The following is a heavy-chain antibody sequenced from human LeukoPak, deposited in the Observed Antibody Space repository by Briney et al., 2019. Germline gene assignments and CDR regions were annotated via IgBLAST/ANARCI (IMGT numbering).Heavy chain of an antibody. D-gene: IGHD4-11*01. V-gene: IGHV3-48*01. CDR2: ITSDSTTM. CDR3: ARVALRPIDYSNPEFDP. J-gene: IGHJ5*02. CDR1: GSTFSSYS. Sequence: GGSLRLSCAASGSTFSSYSMNWVRQAPGQGLEWVSYITSDSTTMFYADSVKGRFTASRDNAENSMYLQMNSLRAEDTAVYYCARVALRPIDYSNPEFDPWGQGTLVTVSS.